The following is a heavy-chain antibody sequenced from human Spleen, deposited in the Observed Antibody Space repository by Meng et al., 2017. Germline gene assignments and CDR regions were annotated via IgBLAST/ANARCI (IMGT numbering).Heavy chain of an antibody. D-gene: IGHD6-19*01. CDR1: GYTFTGYA. CDR3: ARDHSSGWSDY. J-gene: IGHJ4*02. Sequence: ASVKVSCKASGYTFTGYAINWVRQAPGQGLEWVGWINTNTGNPMYAQGFTGRLVLSLDTSVSTTYLQISSLKADDTAVYYCARDHSSGWSDYWGQGTLVTVSS. V-gene: IGHV7-4-1*02. CDR2: INTNTGNP.